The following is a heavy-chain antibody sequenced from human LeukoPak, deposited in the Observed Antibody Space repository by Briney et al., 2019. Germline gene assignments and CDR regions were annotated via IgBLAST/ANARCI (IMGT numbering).Heavy chain of an antibody. Sequence: PSETLSLTCAVYGGTFSDYYWSWIRQPPGKGLEWIGEINHSGSTNYNPSLKSRVSISVDTSKNQFSLKLSSVTAADTAVFYCARRRFWSGYHYCYFDLWGRGTLVTVSS. V-gene: IGHV4-34*01. CDR1: GGTFSDYY. D-gene: IGHD3-3*01. CDR3: ARRRFWSGYHYCYFDL. J-gene: IGHJ2*01. CDR2: INHSGST.